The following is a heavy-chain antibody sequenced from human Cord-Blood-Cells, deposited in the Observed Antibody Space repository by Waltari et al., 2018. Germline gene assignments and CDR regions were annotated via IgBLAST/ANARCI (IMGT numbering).Heavy chain of an antibody. CDR1: GYTLPELS. V-gene: IGHV1-24*01. D-gene: IGHD7-27*01. CDR3: ATDELGTGERVRAFDY. J-gene: IGHJ4*02. Sequence: QVQLVQSGAEVKKPGASVKVSCTASGYTLPELSMHWVRQAPGKGLEWMGGFDPEDGETIYAQKFQGRVTMTEDTSTDTAYMELSSLRSEDTAVYYCATDELGTGERVRAFDYWGQGTLVTVSS. CDR2: FDPEDGET.